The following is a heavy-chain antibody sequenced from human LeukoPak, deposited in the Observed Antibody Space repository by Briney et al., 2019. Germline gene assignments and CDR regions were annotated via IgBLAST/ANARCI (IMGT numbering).Heavy chain of an antibody. Sequence: GGSLRLSCAASGFTFSSYDMHWVRQATGKGLEWVSAIGTAGDTYYPGSVKGRFTISRENAKNSLYLQMNSLRAGDTAVYYCARLYYDSSGYYPYYYYMDVWGKGTTVTVSS. CDR3: ARLYYDSSGYYPYYYYMDV. V-gene: IGHV3-13*01. D-gene: IGHD3-22*01. J-gene: IGHJ6*03. CDR2: IGTAGDT. CDR1: GFTFSSYD.